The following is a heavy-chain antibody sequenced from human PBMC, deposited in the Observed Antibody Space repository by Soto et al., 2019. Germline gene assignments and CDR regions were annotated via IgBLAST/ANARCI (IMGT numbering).Heavy chain of an antibody. CDR1: GYTFTSYG. V-gene: IGHV1-18*01. J-gene: IGHJ5*02. CDR3: XXXXXXXXXXXXXXSVPNWFDP. Sequence: QVQLVQSGAEVKKPGASVKVSCKASGYTFTSYGISWVRQAPGQGLEWMGWISAYNGNTNYAQKLQGRVTMTTDTATSTAYMELRSLXXXXXXXXXXXXXXXXXXXXXXXXSVPNWFDPWGQGTLVTVSS. CDR2: ISAYNGNT.